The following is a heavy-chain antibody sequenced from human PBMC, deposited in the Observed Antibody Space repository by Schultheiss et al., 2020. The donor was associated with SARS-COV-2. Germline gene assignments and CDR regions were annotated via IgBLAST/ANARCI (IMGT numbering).Heavy chain of an antibody. CDR2: ISYDGSNK. CDR3: AREVSGDWYFDL. Sequence: GGSLRLSCAASGFTFDSYGMHWVRQAPGKGLEWVAVISYDGSNKYYADSVKGRFTISRDNSKNTLYLQMNSLRAEDTAVYYCAREVSGDWYFDLWGRGTLVTVSS. D-gene: IGHD3-10*01. CDR1: GFTFDSYG. J-gene: IGHJ2*01. V-gene: IGHV3-30*19.